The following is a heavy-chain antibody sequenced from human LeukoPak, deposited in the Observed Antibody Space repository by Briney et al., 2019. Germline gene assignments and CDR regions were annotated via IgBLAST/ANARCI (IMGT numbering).Heavy chain of an antibody. Sequence: SETPSLTCTVSGGSISSGSYYWSRIRQPAGKGLEWIGRIYTSGSTNYNPSLKSRVTISVDTSKNQFSLKLSSVTAADTAVYYCAREAAAGTDFDYWGQGTLVTVSS. CDR1: GGSISSGSYY. CDR2: IYTSGST. D-gene: IGHD6-13*01. CDR3: AREAAAGTDFDY. V-gene: IGHV4-61*02. J-gene: IGHJ4*02.